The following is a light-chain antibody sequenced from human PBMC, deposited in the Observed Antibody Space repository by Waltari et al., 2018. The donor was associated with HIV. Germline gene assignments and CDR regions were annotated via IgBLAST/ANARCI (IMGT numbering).Light chain of an antibody. CDR1: SSNIGRNS. Sequence: QSVLTQPPSASGTPGQRVTISCSGSSSNIGRNSVNWSQQLPGTAPKLLIYGDDQRPSGVPDRFSGSKSGTSASLAISGPQSEDEAVYFCAAWDDSLNGYVFGAGTKVTVL. J-gene: IGLJ1*01. CDR3: AAWDDSLNGYV. V-gene: IGLV1-44*01. CDR2: GDD.